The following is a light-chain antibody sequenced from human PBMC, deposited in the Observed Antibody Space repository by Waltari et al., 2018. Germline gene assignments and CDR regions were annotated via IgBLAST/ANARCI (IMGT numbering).Light chain of an antibody. CDR2: YDD. CDR3: AAWDDSLSGVV. J-gene: IGLJ2*01. Sequence: QSVLTQPPSVSEAPRQRVTISCSGSSSNIGNNAVNWYQQLPGKAPKLLIYYDDLLPSGVSDRFAGYKSGTSASLAISGLQSEDEADYYCAAWDDSLSGVVFGGGTTLTVL. V-gene: IGLV1-36*01. CDR1: SSNIGNNA.